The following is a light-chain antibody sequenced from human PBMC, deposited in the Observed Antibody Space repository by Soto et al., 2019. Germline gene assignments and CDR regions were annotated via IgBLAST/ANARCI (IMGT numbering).Light chain of an antibody. CDR2: GAS. CDR1: QSVGTY. V-gene: IGKV3-15*01. Sequence: EIVMTQSPATLSVSPGERATLSCRASQSVGTYLAWYQQKPGQAPRLLIYGASTRAAGISPRFSGGGSGTEFTLTISRLEPEDFAVYYCQQYGNSPFTFGPGTKVDIK. J-gene: IGKJ3*01. CDR3: QQYGNSPFT.